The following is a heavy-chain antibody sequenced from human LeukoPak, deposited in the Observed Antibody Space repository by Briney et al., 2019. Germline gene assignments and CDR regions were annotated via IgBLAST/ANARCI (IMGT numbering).Heavy chain of an antibody. CDR1: GFTFNNYAM. V-gene: IGHV4-4*02. Sequence: GSLRLSCAASGFTFNNYAMSWVRQPPGKGLEWIGEIYHSGSTNYNPSLKSRVTISVDKSKNQFSLKLSSVTAADTAVYYCAGVVSSHYYYYYYMDVWGKGTTVTVSS. CDR2: IYHSGST. J-gene: IGHJ6*03. CDR3: AGVVSSHYYYYYYMDV. D-gene: IGHD6-13*01.